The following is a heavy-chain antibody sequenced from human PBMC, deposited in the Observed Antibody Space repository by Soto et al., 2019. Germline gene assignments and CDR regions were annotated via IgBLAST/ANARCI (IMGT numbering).Heavy chain of an antibody. D-gene: IGHD3-3*01. CDR2: INPSGGTT. CDR3: AGITLGVVPGYYGMDV. Sequence: GASVKVSCKASGGTFSSYAISWVRQAPGQGLEWMGIINPSGGTTSYAQKFQGRVTMTRDTSTSTVYMELSSLRSEDTAVYYCAGITLGVVPGYYGMDVWGQGTTVTVSS. CDR1: GGTFSSYA. J-gene: IGHJ6*02. V-gene: IGHV1-46*01.